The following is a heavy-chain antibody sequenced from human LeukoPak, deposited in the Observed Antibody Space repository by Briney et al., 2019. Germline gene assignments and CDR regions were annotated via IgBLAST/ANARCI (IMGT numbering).Heavy chain of an antibody. CDR3: AKTRSSWYSGVAFDM. CDR1: GGSISSGSYY. V-gene: IGHV4-39*07. D-gene: IGHD6-13*01. J-gene: IGHJ3*02. Sequence: SETLSLTCTVSGGSISSGSYYWGWIRQPPGKGLEWIGSIYHSGSTYYNPSLRSRVTISLDTSKNQFSLKLSSVTAPDTAVYFCAKTRSSWYSGVAFDMWGQGAMVTVSS. CDR2: IYHSGST.